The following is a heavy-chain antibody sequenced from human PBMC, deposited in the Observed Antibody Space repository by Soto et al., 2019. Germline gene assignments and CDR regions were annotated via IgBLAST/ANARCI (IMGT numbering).Heavy chain of an antibody. CDR2: IYYSGNT. CDR3: ARHKEVVLASRSYGMDV. V-gene: IGHV4-39*01. J-gene: IGHJ6*02. CDR1: GGSISSSRYY. Sequence: QLQLQESGPGLVKPSETLSLTCTVSGGSISSSRYYWGWIRQSPGKGLEWIGSIYYSGNTYSNPSLKSRVPISVDPSKNQRSLTLTSVTAADTAIYHCARHKEVVLASRSYGMDVWGQGTTVNVSS. D-gene: IGHD2-15*01.